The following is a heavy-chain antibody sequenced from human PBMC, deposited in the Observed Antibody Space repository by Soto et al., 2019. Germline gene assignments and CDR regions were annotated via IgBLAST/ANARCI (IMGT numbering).Heavy chain of an antibody. V-gene: IGHV1-18*01. J-gene: IGHJ4*02. D-gene: IGHD3-22*01. CDR1: GYTFTSYG. Sequence: ASVKVSCKASGYTFTSYGISWVRQAPGQGLEWMGWISAYNGNTNYPQKFQGRVTFTRDTSASTVYMEVSSLRSEDTAVYYCARAAYYYEGRGYYPGDYWGQGTLVTVSS. CDR3: ARAAYYYEGRGYYPGDY. CDR2: ISAYNGNT.